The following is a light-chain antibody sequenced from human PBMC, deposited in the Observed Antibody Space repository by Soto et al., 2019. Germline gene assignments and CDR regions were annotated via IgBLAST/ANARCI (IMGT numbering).Light chain of an antibody. Sequence: QSALTQPASVSGSPGQSITISCTGTSSDVGGYNYVSWYQQHPGKAPKLMIDDVSNRPSGVFNSFSGSKSGKTASMTISGLQTEDDADYYCNSYTSSSTRVFGTGTKLTVL. J-gene: IGLJ1*01. CDR1: SSDVGGYNY. V-gene: IGLV2-14*01. CDR3: NSYTSSSTRV. CDR2: DVS.